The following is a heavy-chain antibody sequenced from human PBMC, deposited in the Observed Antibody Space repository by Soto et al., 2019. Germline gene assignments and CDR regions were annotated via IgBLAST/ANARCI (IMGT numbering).Heavy chain of an antibody. J-gene: IGHJ4*02. D-gene: IGHD3-22*01. CDR2: IIPIFGTA. V-gene: IGHV1-69*13. CDR1: GGTFSIYA. Sequence: VKVSCKASGGTFSIYAISWVRQAPGQGLEWMGGIIPIFGTADYAQKFQGRVTITADESTSTAYMELSSLRSEDTAVYYCASHYDSSGYYYRGLDYWGQGTLVTVSS. CDR3: ASHYDSSGYYYRGLDY.